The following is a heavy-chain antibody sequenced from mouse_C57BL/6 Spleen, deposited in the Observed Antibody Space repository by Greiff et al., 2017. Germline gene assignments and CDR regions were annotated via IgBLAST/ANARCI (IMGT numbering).Heavy chain of an antibody. CDR2: INPSSGYT. Sequence: VKLMESGAELARPGASVKMSCKASGYTFTSYTMHWVKQRPGQGLEWIGYINPSSGYTKYNQKFKDKATLTADKSSSTAYMQLSSLTSEDSAVYYCAREDYDGFAYWGQGTLVTVSA. CDR1: GYTFTSYT. D-gene: IGHD2-4*01. V-gene: IGHV1-4*01. CDR3: AREDYDGFAY. J-gene: IGHJ3*01.